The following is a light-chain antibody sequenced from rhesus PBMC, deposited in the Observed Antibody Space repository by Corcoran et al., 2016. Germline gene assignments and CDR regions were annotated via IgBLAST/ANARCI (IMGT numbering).Light chain of an antibody. CDR3: CSYTTSSIYV. J-gene: IGLJ6*01. CDR2: GVS. V-gene: IGLV2S7*01. Sequence: QAAPTQPHSVSGSPGQSVTISCTGTSSDVGGYNYVSWYQQHPGKAPKLMIYGVSKRPSGVSDRFSGSKSGNTASLTISGLQAEDEADYYCCSYTTSSIYVFGSGTKLTVL. CDR1: SSDVGGYNY.